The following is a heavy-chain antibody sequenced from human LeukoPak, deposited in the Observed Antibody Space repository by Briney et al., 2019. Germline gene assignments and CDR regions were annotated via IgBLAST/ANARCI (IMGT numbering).Heavy chain of an antibody. CDR2: IQRDGSDQ. Sequence: GGSLRLSCAASGFTFSSYGMHWVRQPPGKGLEWLTLIQRDGSDQYYADSVKGRFTISRDNSKNTLYLQVNSLRGEDTAVYYCARDGGYTSGHPFDYWGQGTLVTVSS. CDR1: GFTFSSYG. CDR3: ARDGGYTSGHPFDY. J-gene: IGHJ4*02. D-gene: IGHD5-18*01. V-gene: IGHV3-30*02.